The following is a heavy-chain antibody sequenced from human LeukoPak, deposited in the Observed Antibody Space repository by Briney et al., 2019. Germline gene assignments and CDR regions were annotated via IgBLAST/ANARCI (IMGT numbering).Heavy chain of an antibody. CDR3: TRSPDGVDY. D-gene: IGHD3-10*01. J-gene: IGHJ4*02. V-gene: IGHV3-7*01. Sequence: GGSLRLSCAASGFNFNNYWMSWLRQAPGKGPEWVANIKEDGNEIFYLDSVKGRFTISRDNAKNSLYLEMNSLRVEDTAVYYCTRSPDGVDYWGQGTLVTVSS. CDR1: GFNFNNYW. CDR2: IKEDGNEI.